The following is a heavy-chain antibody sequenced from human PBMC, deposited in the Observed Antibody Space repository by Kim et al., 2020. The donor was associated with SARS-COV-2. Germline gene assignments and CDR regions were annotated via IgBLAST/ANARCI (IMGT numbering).Heavy chain of an antibody. J-gene: IGHJ4*02. Sequence: GESLKISCRISGFSFTNYWIAWLRQVPGKGLEWMGVIYPADSDITYSPPFQGQVSISADKSISTAYLQWTRLKASDTAMYYCARSPYCSSTTCYVDFWGQGTLVTVSS. CDR3: ARSPYCSSTTCYVDF. CDR2: IYPADSDI. D-gene: IGHD2-15*01. V-gene: IGHV5-51*01. CDR1: GFSFTNYW.